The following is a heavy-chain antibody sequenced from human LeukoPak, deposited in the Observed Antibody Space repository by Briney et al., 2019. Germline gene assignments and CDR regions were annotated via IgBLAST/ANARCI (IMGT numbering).Heavy chain of an antibody. Sequence: QTGGSLRLSCAASGVTFSFYSMNWVRKAPDKGLEWVAFIRYDGSNKYYADSVKGRFTISRDNSKNTLYLQMNSLRAEDTAVYYCARDRSRVFDPWGQGTLVTVSS. V-gene: IGHV3-30*02. CDR1: GVTFSFYS. CDR2: IRYDGSNK. J-gene: IGHJ5*02. CDR3: ARDRSRVFDP.